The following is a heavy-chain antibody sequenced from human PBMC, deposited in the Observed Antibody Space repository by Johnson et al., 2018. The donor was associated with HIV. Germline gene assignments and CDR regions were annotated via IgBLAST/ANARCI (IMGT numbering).Heavy chain of an antibody. J-gene: IGHJ3*02. CDR2: IFGGGTT. V-gene: IGHV3-66*01. CDR3: ARDPFPRLYAFDI. Sequence: VQLVESGGGLVQPGGSLRLSCAASGFSVSSKYMSWVRQAPGKGLEWVSVIFGGGTTYYTDSVKGRFTISRDNSKNTLYLQMNSLRAEDTAVYYCARDPFPRLYAFDIWGQGTMVTVSS. CDR1: GFSVSSKY.